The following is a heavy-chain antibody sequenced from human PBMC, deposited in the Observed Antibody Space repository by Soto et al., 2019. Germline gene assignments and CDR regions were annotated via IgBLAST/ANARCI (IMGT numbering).Heavy chain of an antibody. D-gene: IGHD6-6*01. CDR1: GFTFSSYW. V-gene: IGHV3-7*05. Sequence: PGGSLRLSCAASGFTFSSYWMSWVRQAPGKGLEWVANIKQDGSEKYYVDSVKGRFTISRDNAKNSLYLQMNSLRAEDTAVYYCARDRRIAALYYYYYYGMDVWGQGTTVTVSS. CDR3: ARDRRIAALYYYYYYGMDV. J-gene: IGHJ6*02. CDR2: IKQDGSEK.